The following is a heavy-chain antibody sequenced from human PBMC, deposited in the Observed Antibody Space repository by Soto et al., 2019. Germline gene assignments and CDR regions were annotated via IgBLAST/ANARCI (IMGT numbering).Heavy chain of an antibody. D-gene: IGHD6-13*01. Sequence: EVQLLVSGGALVQPGGSLRLSCAASGFTFSSYAMSWVRQAPGKGLEWVSSISGSGDSTHNADSVKGRFTISRDNAKNTLYLQLNSLTGDDTAVYYCAKGGLHIGSWYEGYWGQGTLVTVSS. CDR2: ISGSGDST. V-gene: IGHV3-23*01. CDR3: AKGGLHIGSWYEGY. J-gene: IGHJ4*02. CDR1: GFTFSSYA.